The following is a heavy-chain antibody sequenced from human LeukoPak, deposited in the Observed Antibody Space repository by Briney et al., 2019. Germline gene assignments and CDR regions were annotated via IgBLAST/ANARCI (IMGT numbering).Heavy chain of an antibody. CDR2: IKSKTDGGTT. J-gene: IGHJ4*02. CDR3: TTDNPPVLLWFGDDY. CDR1: GFTFSNAW. Sequence: GGSLRLSCAASGFTFSNAWMSWVRQAPGKGLEWVGRIKSKTDGGTTDYAAPVKGRFTISRDDSKNTLYLQMNSLKTEDTAVYYCTTDNPPVLLWFGDDYWGQGTLVAVSS. V-gene: IGHV3-15*01. D-gene: IGHD3-10*01.